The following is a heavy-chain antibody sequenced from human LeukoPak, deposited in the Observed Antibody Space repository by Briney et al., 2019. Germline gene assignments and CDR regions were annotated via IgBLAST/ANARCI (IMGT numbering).Heavy chain of an antibody. V-gene: IGHV3-48*03. CDR1: GFTFSSYE. CDR3: ASSSYGRIDWFDP. CDR2: ISSSGSTI. Sequence: PGGSLRLSCAASGFTFSSYEMNWVRQAPGKGLEWVSYISSSGSTIYYADSVKGRFTISRDNAKNSLYLQMNSLRAEDTAVYYCASSSYGRIDWFDPWGQGTLVTVSS. J-gene: IGHJ5*02. D-gene: IGHD1-26*01.